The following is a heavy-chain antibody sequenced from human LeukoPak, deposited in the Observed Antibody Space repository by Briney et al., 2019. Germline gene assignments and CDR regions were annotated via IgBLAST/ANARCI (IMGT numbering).Heavy chain of an antibody. V-gene: IGHV4-4*02. Sequence: SETLSLTCAVSGGSISSSNWWSWVRQPPGKGLEWIGEIYHSGSTNYNPSLKSRVTISVDTSKNEFSLKLSSVTAADTALYYCARRTVTNGWFRIDYWGQGSLVIVSS. CDR1: GGSISSSNW. CDR2: IYHSGST. J-gene: IGHJ4*02. CDR3: ARRTVTNGWFRIDY. D-gene: IGHD6-19*01.